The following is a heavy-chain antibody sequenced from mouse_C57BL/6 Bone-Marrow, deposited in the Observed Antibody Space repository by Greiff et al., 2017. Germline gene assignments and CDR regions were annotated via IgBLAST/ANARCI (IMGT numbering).Heavy chain of an antibody. CDR2: IDPSASYT. V-gene: IGHV1-69*01. D-gene: IGHD1-1*01. CDR3: ALLIYYYGSAWFAY. Sequence: QVQLQQPGAELVMPGASVKLSCKASGYTFTSYWMHWVKQRPGQGLEWIGEIDPSASYTNYNQKFKGKSTLTVDKSSSTAYMQLSSLTSEDSAVYYCALLIYYYGSAWFAYWGQGTLVTVSA. CDR1: GYTFTSYW. J-gene: IGHJ3*01.